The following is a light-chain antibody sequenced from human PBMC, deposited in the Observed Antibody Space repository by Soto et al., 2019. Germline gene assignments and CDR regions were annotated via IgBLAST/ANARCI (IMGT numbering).Light chain of an antibody. V-gene: IGLV1-44*01. J-gene: IGLJ2*01. CDR2: NNN. Sequence: QSVLTQPPSASGTPGQRVTISCSGSSSNIGSKTVNWYQQLPGTAPKLLMYNNNQRPSGVPDRFSGSKSGTSASLAISGPQSEDEADYYCAAWDDSLNVVLFGGGTQLTVL. CDR1: SSNIGSKT. CDR3: AAWDDSLNVVL.